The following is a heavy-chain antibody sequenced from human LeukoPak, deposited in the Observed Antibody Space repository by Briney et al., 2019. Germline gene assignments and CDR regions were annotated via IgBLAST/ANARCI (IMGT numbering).Heavy chain of an antibody. D-gene: IGHD1-26*01. CDR3: ARYIVSYPHDAFDI. CDR2: IYYSGST. CDR1: GGSISSYY. V-gene: IGHV4-59*01. J-gene: IGHJ3*02. Sequence: SETLSLTCTVSGGSISSYYWSWIRQPPGKGLEWIGYIYYSGSTSYNPSLKSRVTISVDTSKKQFSLELSSVTAADTAFYYCARYIVSYPHDAFDIWGQGTMTVSS.